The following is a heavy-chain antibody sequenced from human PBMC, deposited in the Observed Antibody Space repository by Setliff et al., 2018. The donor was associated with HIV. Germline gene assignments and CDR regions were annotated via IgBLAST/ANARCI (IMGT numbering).Heavy chain of an antibody. J-gene: IGHJ4*02. CDR1: SYTFTSYG. V-gene: IGHV1-18*01. Sequence: ASVKVSCKASSYTFTSYGVSWVRQAPGQGLEWLGRIDAYNGDTNYAQNLQDRVTLTTDTSTDTAYMELRNLRSDDTAVYFCARDLGAFSSAWYVTIGDYWGPGTLVTVSS. D-gene: IGHD6-13*01. CDR3: ARDLGAFSSAWYVTIGDY. CDR2: IDAYNGDT.